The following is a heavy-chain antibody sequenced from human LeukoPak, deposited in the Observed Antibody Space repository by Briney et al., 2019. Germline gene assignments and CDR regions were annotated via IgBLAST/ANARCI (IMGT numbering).Heavy chain of an antibody. CDR3: ASRAQGGYSRNSPIDY. CDR1: GGSFSGYY. J-gene: IGHJ4*02. D-gene: IGHD5-18*01. CDR2: INHSGST. V-gene: IGHV4-34*01. Sequence: SETLSLTCAVYGGSFSGYYWSWIRQPPGKGLEWIGEINHSGSTNYNPSLKSRVTISVDTSKNQFSLKLSSVTAAATAVYYCASRAQGGYSRNSPIDYWGQGTLVTVSS.